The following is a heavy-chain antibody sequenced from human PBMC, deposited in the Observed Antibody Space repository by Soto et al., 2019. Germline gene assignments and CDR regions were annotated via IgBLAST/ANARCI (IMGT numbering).Heavy chain of an antibody. V-gene: IGHV4-39*07. Sequence: SETLSLTCTVSGDSISTSTFYWGWIRQPPGKGLEWIGSIYYSGKTAYNPSLKSRVTISVDTSKDQFSLKLNAVTAEDTAMYYCARSSFDYWGQGTLVTVSS. CDR3: ARSSFDY. CDR1: GDSISTSTFY. J-gene: IGHJ4*02. CDR2: IYYSGKT.